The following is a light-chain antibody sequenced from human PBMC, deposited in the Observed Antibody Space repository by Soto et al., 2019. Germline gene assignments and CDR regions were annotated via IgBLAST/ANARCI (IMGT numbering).Light chain of an antibody. CDR1: SSDVVGYRY. J-gene: IGLJ1*01. Sequence: QSALTQPASVSGSPGQSITISCTGTSSDVVGYRYVSWYQQHPVKAPKLMIYEVSNRPSGVSNRFSCSKSGNTASLTISGLQAEDEADYYCSSYTSGSTYVFGTGTKLTVL. CDR3: SSYTSGSTYV. CDR2: EVS. V-gene: IGLV2-14*01.